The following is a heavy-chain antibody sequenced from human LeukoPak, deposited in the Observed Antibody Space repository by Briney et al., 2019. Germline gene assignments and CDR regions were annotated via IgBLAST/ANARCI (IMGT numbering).Heavy chain of an antibody. CDR1: GFTFSSYW. Sequence: GGPLRLSCTASGFTFSSYWMQWVRQVPGKGLVWVSRINGDGSSPSYADSVKGRFTISRDNYKNTLYLQMNNLSAEDTAVYYCARETSGSFPYWGQGTLVTVSS. CDR3: ARETSGSFPY. D-gene: IGHD2-15*01. J-gene: IGHJ4*02. V-gene: IGHV3-74*01. CDR2: INGDGSSP.